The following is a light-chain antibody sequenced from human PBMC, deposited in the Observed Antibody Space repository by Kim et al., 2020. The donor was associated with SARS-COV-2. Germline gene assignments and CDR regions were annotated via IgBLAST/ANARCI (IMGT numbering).Light chain of an antibody. J-gene: IGKJ1*01. CDR1: QSVSSTY. V-gene: IGKV3-20*01. Sequence: SPEDRATLSCRASQSVSSTYLAWYQQKRGQAPRLLIYGASSRATGIPDRFSGSGSGTDFTLTISRLEPEDFAVYYCQQYGSSLRTFGQGTKVDIK. CDR2: GAS. CDR3: QQYGSSLRT.